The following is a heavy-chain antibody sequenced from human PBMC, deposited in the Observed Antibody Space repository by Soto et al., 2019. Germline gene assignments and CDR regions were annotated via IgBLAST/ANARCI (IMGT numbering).Heavy chain of an antibody. CDR1: GGTFGSYT. V-gene: IGHV1-69*06. CDR2: IMPFIDTS. D-gene: IGHD2-2*01. CDR3: ARGGYASSYRFDY. Sequence: QVQLVQSGAEVKKPGSSVKVSCKASGGTFGSYTLNWVRQAPGQGLEWLGGIMPFIDTSTYAQMLQGRVTNTADKSTSTVYMELSSLKSDDTAVYYCARGGYASSYRFDYWGQGTLVTVSS. J-gene: IGHJ4*02.